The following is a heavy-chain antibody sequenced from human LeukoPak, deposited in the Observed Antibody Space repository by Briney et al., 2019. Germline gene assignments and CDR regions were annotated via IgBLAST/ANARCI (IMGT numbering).Heavy chain of an antibody. CDR1: GFTFTNYG. J-gene: IGHJ5*02. Sequence: GGSLRLSCAASGFTFTNYGMSWVRQTPGMGLDWVASMGGSDADRYYEDSVKGRFTISRDNSKSTVSLQLSSLRAEDTAVYYCAKDGVSFNKRWDWFDPWGQGTLVTVSS. V-gene: IGHV3-23*01. CDR2: MGGSDADR. CDR3: AKDGVSFNKRWDWFDP. D-gene: IGHD1-26*01.